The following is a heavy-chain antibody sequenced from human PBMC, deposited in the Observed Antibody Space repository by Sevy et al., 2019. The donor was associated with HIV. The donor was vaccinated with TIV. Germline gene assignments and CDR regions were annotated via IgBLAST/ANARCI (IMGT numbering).Heavy chain of an antibody. Sequence: SETLSLTCTVSGGSINSGAYYWSWIRQHPGKGLEWIGYIYYSGTTYYNPSLKSRVTISVDMSKDQFSLKLSSVTAADKTVYYCARGFDSSGYYWGVGAFDIWGEGTMVSVSS. CDR1: GGSINSGAYY. CDR2: IYYSGTT. D-gene: IGHD3-22*01. CDR3: ARGFDSSGYYWGVGAFDI. J-gene: IGHJ3*02. V-gene: IGHV4-31*03.